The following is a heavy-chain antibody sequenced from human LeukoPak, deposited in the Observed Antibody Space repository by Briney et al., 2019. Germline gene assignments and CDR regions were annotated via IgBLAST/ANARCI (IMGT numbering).Heavy chain of an antibody. CDR2: IGTAGDT. V-gene: IGHV3-13*01. CDR3: ARGGSSSSWYIDY. J-gene: IGHJ4*02. D-gene: IGHD6-13*01. CDR1: GFTFSSYD. Sequence: GGSLRLSCAASGFTFSSYDMYWVRQATGKGLERVSVIGTAGDTYYPGSVKGRFTISRENAKNSLYLQMNSLRAEDTAVYYCARGGSSSSWYIDYWGQGTLVTVSS.